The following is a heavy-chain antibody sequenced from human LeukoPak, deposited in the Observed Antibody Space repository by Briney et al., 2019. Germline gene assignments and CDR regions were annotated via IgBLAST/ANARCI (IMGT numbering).Heavy chain of an antibody. V-gene: IGHV3-23*01. J-gene: IGHJ4*02. CDR2: ISGSGGST. CDR1: GFTFSSYA. Sequence: GGSLRLSCAASGFTFSSYAMSWVRQAPGKGLEWVSAISGSGGSTYYADSVKGRFTISRGNSKNTLYLQMNSLRAEDTAVYYCAKGKAVAGRRYSKEGYYFDYWGQGTLVTVSS. D-gene: IGHD6-19*01. CDR3: AKGKAVAGRRYSKEGYYFDY.